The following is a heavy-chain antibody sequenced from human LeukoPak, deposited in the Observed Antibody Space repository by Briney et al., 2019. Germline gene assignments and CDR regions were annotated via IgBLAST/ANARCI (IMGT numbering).Heavy chain of an antibody. V-gene: IGHV3-48*04. J-gene: IGHJ4*02. CDR3: ARDHNYAFDN. CDR2: IGIDSGNT. D-gene: IGHD1-1*01. CDR1: GFPFNDYS. Sequence: GGSLRLSCTASGFPFNDYSMNWVRQAPGKGLEWISYIGIDSGNTKYADSVKGRFTISADNAKNSLSLQMNSLRVEDTAVYYCARDHNYAFDNWGQGTLLTVSS.